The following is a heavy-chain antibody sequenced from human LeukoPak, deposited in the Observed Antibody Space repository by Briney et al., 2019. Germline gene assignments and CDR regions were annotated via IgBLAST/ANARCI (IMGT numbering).Heavy chain of an antibody. V-gene: IGHV3-30-3*01. J-gene: IGHJ4*02. D-gene: IGHD3-3*01. CDR3: VRPSTPQWNGYNKGTGPGPFDY. CDR1: GFTFSSYA. CDR2: ISYDGSNK. Sequence: GAVRLSCAASGFTFSSYAMHWVREAPGKGLEWVAVISYDGSNKYYADSVKGRFTISRDNSKNTLYLQMNSLRAEDTAVYYCVRPSTPQWNGYNKGTGPGPFDYWGQGTLVTVSS.